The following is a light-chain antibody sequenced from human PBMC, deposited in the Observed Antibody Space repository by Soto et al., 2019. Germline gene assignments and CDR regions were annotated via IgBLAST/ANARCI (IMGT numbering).Light chain of an antibody. V-gene: IGKV3-20*01. CDR1: HIVSSSY. J-gene: IGKJ5*01. CDR3: QQYGSSPPIT. Sequence: EIVLTQSPGTLSLSPGERATLSCRASHIVSSSYLAWYQQKPGQAPRLLIYGASSRATGIPDRFSGSGSGKDFTLTISRLEPEDFAVYYCQQYGSSPPITFGQGTRLEIK. CDR2: GAS.